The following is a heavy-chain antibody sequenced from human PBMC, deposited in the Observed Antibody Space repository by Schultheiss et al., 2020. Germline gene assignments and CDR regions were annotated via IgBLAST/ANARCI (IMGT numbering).Heavy chain of an antibody. V-gene: IGHV3-66*01. Sequence: GGSLRLSCAASGFTFSSYSMNWVRQAPGKGLEWVSVIYSGGSTYYADSVKGRFTISRDNAKNSLYLQMNSLRDEDTAVYYCARGVDYNNYVMSAFDIWGQGTLVIVSS. J-gene: IGHJ3*02. CDR2: IYSGGST. CDR3: ARGVDYNNYVMSAFDI. D-gene: IGHD4-11*01. CDR1: GFTFSSYS.